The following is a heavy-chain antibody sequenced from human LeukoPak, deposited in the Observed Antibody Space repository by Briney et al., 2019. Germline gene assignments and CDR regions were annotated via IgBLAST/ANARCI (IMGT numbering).Heavy chain of an antibody. CDR3: ARDYDWGPDY. CDR1: GYTFSRHF. CDR2: IKPDSGAT. Sequence: ASVKVSCKTSGYTFSRHFMHWLRQAPGQGLEWMGWIKPDSGATNYAQNFQGRFTMSRDMSISTVYMELTSLTSDDTAMYYCARDYDWGPDYWGQGTLVTVSA. J-gene: IGHJ4*02. V-gene: IGHV1-2*02. D-gene: IGHD3-9*01.